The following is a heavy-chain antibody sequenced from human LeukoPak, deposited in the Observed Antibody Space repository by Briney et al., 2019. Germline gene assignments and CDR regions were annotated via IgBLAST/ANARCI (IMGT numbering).Heavy chain of an antibody. V-gene: IGHV1-18*01. Sequence: ASVKVSCKASGYTFTSYGISWVRQAPGQGLEWMGWISAYNGNTNYAQKLQGRVTMTTDTSTSTAYMELRSLRSDGTAVYYCARDRDRDSQWLVLYYYYGMDVWGQGTTVTVSS. CDR1: GYTFTSYG. D-gene: IGHD6-19*01. CDR3: ARDRDRDSQWLVLYYYYGMDV. J-gene: IGHJ6*02. CDR2: ISAYNGNT.